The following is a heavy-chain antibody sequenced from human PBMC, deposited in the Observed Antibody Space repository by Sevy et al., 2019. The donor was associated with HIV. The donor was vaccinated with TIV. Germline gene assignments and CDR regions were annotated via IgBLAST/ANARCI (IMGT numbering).Heavy chain of an antibody. CDR2: IYYSGSTSTGST. V-gene: IGHV4-39*01. J-gene: IGHJ4*02. D-gene: IGHD5-12*01. CDR3: GRPKGKWITSVYYF. CDR1: GDSIIRNYY. Sequence: SETLSLTCTVSGDSIIRNYYWGWIRQPPGKGLEWIGNIYYSGSTSTGSTSYNPTLKTRVTISVDTSKNQLSLNLRSVTAADTAVYYCGRPKGKWITSVYYFWGQGALVTVSS.